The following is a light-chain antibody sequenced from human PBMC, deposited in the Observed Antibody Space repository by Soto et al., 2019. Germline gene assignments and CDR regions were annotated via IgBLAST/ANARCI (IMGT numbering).Light chain of an antibody. V-gene: IGKV4-1*01. CDR3: KQYYSTPLT. CDR2: WAS. Sequence: DIVMTQSPDSLAVSLGERATINCKSSQSVLYSSNNKNYLAWYQQKPGQPPKLLIYWASTRESGVPDRFSGSGSGTDFTLTISSLQAEDVAVYYCKQYYSTPLTVGGGNKVDIK. CDR1: QSVLYSSNNKNY. J-gene: IGKJ4*01.